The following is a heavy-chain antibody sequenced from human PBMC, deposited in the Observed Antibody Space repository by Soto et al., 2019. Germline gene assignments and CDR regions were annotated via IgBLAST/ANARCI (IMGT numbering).Heavy chain of an antibody. Sequence: QMQLVASGGGVVQPGGSLRLSCTASGFIFRSFVMHWVRQAPGKGLEWVALISNDGYNQNYADSVKGRFTISRDNSKKTLYVQMNSLSSEDTALYFCARGTTYGHFDFWGQGTLVIVSS. CDR1: GFIFRSFV. CDR2: ISNDGYNQ. V-gene: IGHV3-30-3*01. CDR3: ARGTTYGHFDF. D-gene: IGHD4-17*01. J-gene: IGHJ4*02.